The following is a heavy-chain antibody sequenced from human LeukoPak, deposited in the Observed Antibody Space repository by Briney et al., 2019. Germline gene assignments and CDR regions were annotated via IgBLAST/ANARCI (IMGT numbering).Heavy chain of an antibody. D-gene: IGHD3-3*01. V-gene: IGHV3-15*01. CDR3: AKTGAVHLRFLEWPMSADY. CDR1: GFTFSNAW. J-gene: IGHJ4*02. CDR2: IKSKTDGGTT. Sequence: GGSLRLSCAASGFTFSNAWMSWVRQAPGKGLEWVGRIKSKTDGGTTDYAAPVKGRFTISRDDSKNALYLQMNSLRAEDTAVYYCAKTGAVHLRFLEWPMSADYWGQGTLVTVSS.